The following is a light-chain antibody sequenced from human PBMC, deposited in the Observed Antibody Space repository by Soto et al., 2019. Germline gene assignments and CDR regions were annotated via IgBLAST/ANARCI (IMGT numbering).Light chain of an antibody. Sequence: QSVLTQPPSVSGAPGQRVTISCTGSSSDIGAGYHVHWYQQLPGTAPKLLIYGNTNRPSGVPDRFSGSKSGTSASLVITGLQAEDEADYYCQSYDSSLSGYVFGTGTKVTVL. CDR2: GNT. J-gene: IGLJ1*01. V-gene: IGLV1-40*01. CDR1: SSDIGAGYH. CDR3: QSYDSSLSGYV.